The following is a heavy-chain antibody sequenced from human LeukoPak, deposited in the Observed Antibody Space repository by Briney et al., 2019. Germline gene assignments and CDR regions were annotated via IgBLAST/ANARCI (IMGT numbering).Heavy chain of an antibody. CDR3: VRDRSYGSQYYYYIDV. CDR1: GFTFSDHW. CDR2: INGYGNTT. J-gene: IGHJ6*03. V-gene: IGHV3-74*01. Sequence: GGSLRLSCEVSGFTFSDHWMHWIRQVPGKGLVWVSRINGYGNTTTYAGFVKGRFTISRDNAKNSLYLQMNSLTAEDTATYYCVRDRSYGSQYYYYIDVWGRGTTVTVSS. D-gene: IGHD4-17*01.